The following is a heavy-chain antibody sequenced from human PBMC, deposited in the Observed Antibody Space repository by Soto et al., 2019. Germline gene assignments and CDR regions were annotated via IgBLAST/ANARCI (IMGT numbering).Heavy chain of an antibody. V-gene: IGHV1-18*04. CDR1: GYTFTSYG. CDR3: ARGGMYISSRRYFDS. J-gene: IGHJ4*02. D-gene: IGHD6-13*01. Sequence: QVQLVQSGAEVRKPGASVKVSCKAAGYTFTSYGITWVRQAPGQGLEWMVWISGYNGNTDYAQKVQGRVTMTTDTSTSTAYMAVRGLRPDDTAVYYCARGGMYISSRRYFDSWGQGTLVTVSS. CDR2: ISGYNGNT.